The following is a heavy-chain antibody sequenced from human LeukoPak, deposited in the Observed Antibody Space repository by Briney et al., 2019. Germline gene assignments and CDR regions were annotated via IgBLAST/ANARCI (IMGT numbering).Heavy chain of an antibody. CDR3: ARLWFGELAFDY. V-gene: IGHV3-66*01. Sequence: PGGSLRLSCAASGFTVSSNYMNWVRQAPGKGLEWVSVIYRGGNTYYADSVKGRFTISRDNSKNTLYLQMNSLRAEDTAVYYCARLWFGELAFDYWGQGTLSPSPQ. CDR1: GFTVSSNY. D-gene: IGHD3-10*01. CDR2: IYRGGNT. J-gene: IGHJ4*02.